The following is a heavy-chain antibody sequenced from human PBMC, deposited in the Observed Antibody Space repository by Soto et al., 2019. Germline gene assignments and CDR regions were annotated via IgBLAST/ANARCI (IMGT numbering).Heavy chain of an antibody. CDR1: GFTFSSYT. V-gene: IGHV3-21*01. J-gene: IGHJ4*02. Sequence: EVQLVDSGGGLVKPGGSLRLSCAASGFTFSSYTMNWVRQAPGKGLEWVSSVSSSSTYIYYADSVKGRFTISRDNAKNSLYLQMNSLRAEDTAIYYCARGSHSTTWYGGRFDYWGQGTLVTVSS. D-gene: IGHD6-13*01. CDR2: VSSSSTYI. CDR3: ARGSHSTTWYGGRFDY.